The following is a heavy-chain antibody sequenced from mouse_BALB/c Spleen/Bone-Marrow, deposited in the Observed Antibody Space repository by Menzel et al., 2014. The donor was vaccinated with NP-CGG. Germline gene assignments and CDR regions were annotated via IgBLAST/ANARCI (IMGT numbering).Heavy chain of an antibody. Sequence: EVQLQESGGGRVQPGGSLKLSCAASGFDFSRYWMSWVRRAPGKGLEWIGEINPDSSTINYTPSLKDKFIISRDTSKDTLYLQMSKVRSDDTALYYCARPHYFGLFAYLCQGTLVTVSA. V-gene: IGHV4-1*02. CDR3: ARPHYFGLFAY. D-gene: IGHD1-2*01. CDR1: GFDFSRYW. CDR2: INPDSSTI. J-gene: IGHJ3*01.